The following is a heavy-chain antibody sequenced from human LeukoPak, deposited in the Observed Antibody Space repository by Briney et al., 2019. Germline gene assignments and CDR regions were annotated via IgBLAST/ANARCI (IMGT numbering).Heavy chain of an antibody. V-gene: IGHV3-23*01. J-gene: IGHJ4*02. Sequence: PGGSLRLSCAASGFTFSSYAMSWVRQAPGKGLEWVSAISGSGGSTYYADSVKGRFTISGDNSKNTLYLQMNSLRAEDTAVYYCAKDSGAIVSYADYWGQGTLVTVSS. CDR2: ISGSGGST. CDR3: AKDSGAIVSYADY. CDR1: GFTFSSYA. D-gene: IGHD5/OR15-5a*01.